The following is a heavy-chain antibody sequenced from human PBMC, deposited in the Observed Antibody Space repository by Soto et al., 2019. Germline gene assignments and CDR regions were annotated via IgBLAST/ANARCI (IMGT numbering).Heavy chain of an antibody. CDR2: ISGGST. J-gene: IGHJ4*02. CDR3: AKGWADY. Sequence: EVQVLESGGGLVQPGGSLRLSCAASGFTISSYVMSWVRQAPGKGLEWVSGISGGSTYYADSVKGRFTISRDNSKTTLSLQMNSLSAEDTAVYYCAKGWADYWGQGTLVTVSS. D-gene: IGHD3-16*01. CDR1: GFTISSYV. V-gene: IGHV3-23*01.